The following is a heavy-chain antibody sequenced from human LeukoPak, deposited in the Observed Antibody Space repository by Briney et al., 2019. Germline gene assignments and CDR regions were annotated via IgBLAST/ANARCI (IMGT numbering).Heavy chain of an antibody. CDR3: ARRPISNWGIEWPFDY. CDR2: IIPIFGTA. V-gene: IGHV1-69*13. D-gene: IGHD7-27*01. Sequence: SVKVSCKASGGTFSSYAISWVRQAPGQGLEWMGGIIPIFGTANYAQKFQGRVTITADESTSTAYMELSSLRSEDTAVYYCARRPISNWGIEWPFDYWGQGTLVTVSS. CDR1: GGTFSSYA. J-gene: IGHJ4*02.